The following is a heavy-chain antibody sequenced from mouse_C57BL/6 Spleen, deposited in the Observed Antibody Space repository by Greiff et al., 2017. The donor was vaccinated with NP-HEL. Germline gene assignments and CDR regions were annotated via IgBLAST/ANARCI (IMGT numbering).Heavy chain of an antibody. CDR3: ARHYYGSSPGRYYAMDY. D-gene: IGHD1-1*01. CDR2: IWGVGST. CDR1: GFSLTSYG. Sequence: VKLVESGPGLVAPSQSLSITCTVSGFSLTSYGVDWVRQSPGKGLEWLGVIWGVGSTNYNSALKSRLSISKDNSKSQVFLKMNSLQTDDTAMYYCARHYYGSSPGRYYAMDYWGQGTSVTVSS. J-gene: IGHJ4*01. V-gene: IGHV2-6*01.